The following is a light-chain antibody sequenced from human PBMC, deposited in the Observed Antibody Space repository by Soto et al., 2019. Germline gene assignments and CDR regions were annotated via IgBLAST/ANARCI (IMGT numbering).Light chain of an antibody. J-gene: IGKJ5*01. CDR1: QNIGTY. CDR2: DAS. CDR3: QQRNDWPIT. Sequence: EFVLTQSPATLSLSPGERATLSCRASQNIGTYLVWYQHKPGQTPRLLIYDASKRATDIPARFSGSGSGTDFTLTISRLEPEDFAVYFCQQRNDWPITFGQGTRLDI. V-gene: IGKV3-11*01.